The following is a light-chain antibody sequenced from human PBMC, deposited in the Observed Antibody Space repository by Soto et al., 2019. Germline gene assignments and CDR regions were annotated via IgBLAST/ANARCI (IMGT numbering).Light chain of an antibody. CDR2: GAS. V-gene: IGKV3-20*01. Sequence: ETVLTQSPGTLSLSPGERATLSCRASRSVSSDDLAWYQQKRGQAPRLVIYGASRRATGIPDRFSGSGSGTDFTLTISRTETDDFAVYYCQHDDRAPPMHTFGQGTKLEIK. J-gene: IGKJ2*01. CDR1: RSVSSDD. CDR3: QHDDRAPPMHT.